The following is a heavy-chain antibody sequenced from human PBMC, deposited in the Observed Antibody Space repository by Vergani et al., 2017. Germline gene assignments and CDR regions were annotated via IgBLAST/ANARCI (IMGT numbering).Heavy chain of an antibody. CDR3: ARGNIVAECDY. Sequence: QVQLVQSGAEVKKPGASVKVSCKASGYTFTGYYMHWVRQAPGQGLEWMGWINPKSGGTNYAQKFQGRVTMTRDTSISTDYMELSRLRSDDTAVYYCARGNIVAECDYWGQGTLVTVSS. CDR1: GYTFTGYY. CDR2: INPKSGGT. D-gene: IGHD5-12*01. J-gene: IGHJ4*02. V-gene: IGHV1-2*02.